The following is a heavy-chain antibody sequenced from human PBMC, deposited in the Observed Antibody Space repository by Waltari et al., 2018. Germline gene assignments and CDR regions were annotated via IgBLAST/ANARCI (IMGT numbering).Heavy chain of an antibody. Sequence: QLQLVESGGGVVQPGRSLRLSCAASGFTFNSYGLHWIRQAPGKGLEWVAVTSNDGTNKHYADSVRGRFTISRDNSKNTVYLQMNSLRTEDTAVYYCANGLCGSDCYLLFHWGQGTLVTVSS. V-gene: IGHV3-30*18. CDR2: TSNDGTNK. CDR3: ANGLCGSDCYLLFH. CDR1: GFTFNSYG. J-gene: IGHJ4*02. D-gene: IGHD2-21*02.